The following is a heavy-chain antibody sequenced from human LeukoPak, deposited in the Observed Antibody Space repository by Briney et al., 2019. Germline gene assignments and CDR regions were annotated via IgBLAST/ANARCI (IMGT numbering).Heavy chain of an antibody. V-gene: IGHV4-39*07. CDR1: GGSISSYY. CDR2: IYYSGST. J-gene: IGHJ4*02. CDR3: ARSYYDSSGYYPLDY. D-gene: IGHD3-22*01. Sequence: SETLSLTCTVSGGSISSYYWSWIRQPPGKGLEWIGSIYYSGSTYYNPSLKSRVTISVDTSKNQFSLKLSSVTAADTAVYYCARSYYDSSGYYPLDYWGQGTLVTVSS.